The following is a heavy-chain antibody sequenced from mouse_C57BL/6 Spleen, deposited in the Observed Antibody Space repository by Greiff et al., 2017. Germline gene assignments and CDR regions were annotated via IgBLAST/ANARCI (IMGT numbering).Heavy chain of an antibody. CDR1: GYTFTSSG. D-gene: IGHD2-5*01. CDR2: IYTRSGNT. CDR3: ALYYSKGGHYYSIDN. Sequence: QVQLQQSGAELARPGASVKLSCKASGYTFTSSGISWVKQRTGQGLEWIGEIYTRSGNTYYNEKFKGKATLNADKSSSTAYMDLHSLTSEDSAVYFCALYYSKGGHYYSIDNWGQGTSVPVSS. V-gene: IGHV1-81*01. J-gene: IGHJ4*01.